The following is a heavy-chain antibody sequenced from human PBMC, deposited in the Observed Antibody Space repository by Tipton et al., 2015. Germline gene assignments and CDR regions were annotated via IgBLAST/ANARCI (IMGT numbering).Heavy chain of an antibody. D-gene: IGHD3-22*01. CDR1: GFTFSDHY. V-gene: IGHV3-33*08. CDR3: ATRRRGYFLDS. Sequence: SLRLSCAASGFTFSDHYMDWVRQAPGKGLEWVAVIWYDGSNKYYADSVKGRFTISRDNSKNSLYLQMNSLRAEDTAVYYCATRRRGYFLDSWGQGTLVTVSS. J-gene: IGHJ4*02. CDR2: IWYDGSNK.